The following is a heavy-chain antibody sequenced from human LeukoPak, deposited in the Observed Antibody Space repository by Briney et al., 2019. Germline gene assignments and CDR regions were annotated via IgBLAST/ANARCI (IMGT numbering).Heavy chain of an antibody. V-gene: IGHV3-11*04. D-gene: IGHD3-3*01. J-gene: IGHJ3*01. CDR1: GFTVNNDY. CDR2: ITSSGGTT. CDR3: ARVARITISGVVMAYDAFDL. Sequence: GGSLRLSCAASGFTVNNDYMSWVRQAPGNGLEWVSYITSSGGTTIYADSVRGRFTISRDNAKNSVHLQMNSLRADDTAVYYCARVARITISGVVMAYDAFDLWGQGTMVTVSS.